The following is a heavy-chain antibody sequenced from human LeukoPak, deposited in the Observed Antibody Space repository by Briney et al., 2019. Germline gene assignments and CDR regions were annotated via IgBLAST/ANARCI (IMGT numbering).Heavy chain of an antibody. CDR1: GASISSSY. Sequence: SGTLSLTCTVSGASISSSYWSWVRQPPGKRLEWIGFIYYNGNTNSNPSLKSRVTISVDTSKNQFSLKLTSVTATDTAVYYCVRGNYDNRGYSNAFDIWGQGAMVTVSS. J-gene: IGHJ3*02. CDR3: VRGNYDNRGYSNAFDI. D-gene: IGHD3-22*01. CDR2: IYYNGNT. V-gene: IGHV4-59*01.